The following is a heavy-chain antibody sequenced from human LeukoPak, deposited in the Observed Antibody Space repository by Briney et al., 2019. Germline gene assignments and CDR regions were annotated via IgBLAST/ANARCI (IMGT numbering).Heavy chain of an antibody. V-gene: IGHV1-3*01. Sequence: VASVKVSCKASGYTFTSYAMHWVRQAPGQRLEWMGWINAGNGNTKYSQKFQGRVTITRDTSASTAYMELSSLRSEDTAVYYCARSGKAAAGSLDYWGQGTLVTVSS. CDR3: ARSGKAAAGSLDY. J-gene: IGHJ4*02. CDR1: GYTFTSYA. CDR2: INAGNGNT. D-gene: IGHD6-13*01.